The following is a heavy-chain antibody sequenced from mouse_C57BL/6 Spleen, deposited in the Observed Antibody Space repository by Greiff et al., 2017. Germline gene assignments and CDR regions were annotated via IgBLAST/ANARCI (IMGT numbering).Heavy chain of an antibody. Sequence: QVQLQQPGAELVRPGTSVKLSCKASGYTFTSYWMHWVKQRPGQGLEWIGVIDPSDSYTNYNQKFKGKATLTVDTSSSTAYMQLSSLTSEDSAVYYCARSGAYYSNPYYFDYWGQGTTLTVSS. CDR3: ARSGAYYSNPYYFDY. D-gene: IGHD2-5*01. J-gene: IGHJ2*01. V-gene: IGHV1-59*01. CDR1: GYTFTSYW. CDR2: IDPSDSYT.